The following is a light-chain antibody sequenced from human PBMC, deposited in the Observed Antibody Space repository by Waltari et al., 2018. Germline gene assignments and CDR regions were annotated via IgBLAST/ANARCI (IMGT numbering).Light chain of an antibody. CDR2: GAS. CDR1: QSVGRS. J-gene: IGKJ1*01. CDR3: QHYVRLPVT. Sequence: ELVLTQSPGTLSLSPGERATLPCRGSQSVGRSLAWYQHKPGQAPRLLIYGASIRATGIPDRFSGGGSGTDFSLTISRLEPEDFAAYHCQHYVRLPVTFGQGTKVEIK. V-gene: IGKV3-20*01.